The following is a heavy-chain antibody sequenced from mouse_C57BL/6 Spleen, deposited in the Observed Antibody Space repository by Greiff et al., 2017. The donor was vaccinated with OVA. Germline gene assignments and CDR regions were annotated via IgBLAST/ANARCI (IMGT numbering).Heavy chain of an antibody. J-gene: IGHJ2*01. Sequence: QVQLQQPGAELVRPGSSVKLSCKASGYTFTSYWMHWVKQRPIQGLEWIGNIDPSDSETHYNQKFKDKATLTVDKSSSTAYMQLSSLTSEDSAVYYCARAQITTVVAHFDYWGQGTTLTVSS. V-gene: IGHV1-52*01. D-gene: IGHD1-1*01. CDR2: IDPSDSET. CDR1: GYTFTSYW. CDR3: ARAQITTVVAHFDY.